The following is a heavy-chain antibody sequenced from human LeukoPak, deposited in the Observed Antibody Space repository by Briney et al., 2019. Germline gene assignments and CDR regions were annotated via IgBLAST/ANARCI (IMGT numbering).Heavy chain of an antibody. Sequence: SVGSLRLSCAASGFNFSNYAMTWVRQAPGKGLECVSGISGSGDSTYYADSVKGRFTISRDNSKNTLYLQMNSLRAEDTAVYYCAREVAGTGTSEFDYWGQGTLVTVSS. CDR3: AREVAGTGTSEFDY. V-gene: IGHV3-23*01. CDR1: GFNFSNYA. CDR2: ISGSGDST. D-gene: IGHD6-19*01. J-gene: IGHJ4*02.